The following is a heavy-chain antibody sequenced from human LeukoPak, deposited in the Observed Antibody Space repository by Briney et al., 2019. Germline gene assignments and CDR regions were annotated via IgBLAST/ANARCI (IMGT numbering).Heavy chain of an antibody. CDR1: GGSISSYY. CDR3: ARVGLNYDSSGYYWTYFDY. J-gene: IGHJ4*02. Sequence: PSETLSLTCTVSGGSISSYYWSWIRQPPGKGLGWIGYIYYSGSTNYNPSLKSRVTISVDTSKNQFSLKLSSVTAADTAVYYCARVGLNYDSSGYYWTYFDYWGQGTLVTVSS. D-gene: IGHD3-22*01. V-gene: IGHV4-59*01. CDR2: IYYSGST.